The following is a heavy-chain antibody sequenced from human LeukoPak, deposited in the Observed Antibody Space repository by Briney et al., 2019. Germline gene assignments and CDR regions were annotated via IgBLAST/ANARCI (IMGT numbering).Heavy chain of an antibody. CDR3: TREAGIVGTYYYYGMDV. J-gene: IGHJ6*02. D-gene: IGHD1-26*01. Sequence: GGSLRLSCTASGFTFGDYAMSWVRQAPGKGLEWVGFIRSKAYGGTTEYAASAKGRFTISRDDSKSIAYLQMNSLKTEDTAVYYCTREAGIVGTYYYYGMDVWGQGTTVTVSS. CDR2: IRSKAYGGTT. CDR1: GFTFGDYA. V-gene: IGHV3-49*04.